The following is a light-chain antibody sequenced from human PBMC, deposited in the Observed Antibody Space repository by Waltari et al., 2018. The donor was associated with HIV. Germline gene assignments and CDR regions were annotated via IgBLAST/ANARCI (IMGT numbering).Light chain of an antibody. Sequence: SYELTQPPSVSVSPGQPARIPCSGDALPEQYAYWYQQKTGQAPFLIIYKATGRPSGIPERFSGSSSGTTVALTITGVRAEDEADYYCQSADGSGSLYVFGSGTKVTV. CDR2: KAT. CDR3: QSADGSGSLYV. V-gene: IGLV3-25*03. J-gene: IGLJ1*01. CDR1: ALPEQY.